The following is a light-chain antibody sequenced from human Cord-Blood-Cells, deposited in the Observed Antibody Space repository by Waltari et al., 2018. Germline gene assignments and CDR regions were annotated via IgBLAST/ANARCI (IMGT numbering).Light chain of an antibody. CDR2: DVS. CDR3: SSYTSSSTYV. CDR1: TSDAGGYNY. Sequence: QSALTQPASVSGSPGQSITISCTGTTSDAGGYNYVSWYQQHTGKAPKLRIYDVSNRPSGVSNRFSGSKSGNTASLTISGLQAEDEADYYCSSYTSSSTYVFGTGTKVTVL. J-gene: IGLJ1*01. V-gene: IGLV2-14*01.